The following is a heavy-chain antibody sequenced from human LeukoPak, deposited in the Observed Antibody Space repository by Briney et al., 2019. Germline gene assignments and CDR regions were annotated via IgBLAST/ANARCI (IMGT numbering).Heavy chain of an antibody. CDR1: GFTFSSYG. Sequence: GGSLRLSCAASGFTFSSYGMHWVRQAPGKGLEWVAVISYDGSNKYYADSVKGRFTISRDNSKNTLYLQMNSLRAEDTAVYYCAKVSSSNYDYYFDYWGQGTLVTVSS. D-gene: IGHD4-11*01. V-gene: IGHV3-30*18. CDR2: ISYDGSNK. J-gene: IGHJ4*02. CDR3: AKVSSSNYDYYFDY.